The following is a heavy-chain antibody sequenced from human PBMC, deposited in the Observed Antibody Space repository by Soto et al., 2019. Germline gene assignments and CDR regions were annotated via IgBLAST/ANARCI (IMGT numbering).Heavy chain of an antibody. CDR3: AIHRYNNGPTANDMDV. J-gene: IGHJ6*02. CDR2: IYPGDSDT. D-gene: IGHD1-1*01. V-gene: IGHV5-51*01. Sequence: PGEYLKISCKGSGYSFASYWIGWVRQMPGKGLEWMGIIYPGDSDTKYSPSFQGQVTISVDKSISTAYLQWSSLKASDTAMYYCAIHRYNNGPTANDMDVWGQGTTVTVSS. CDR1: GYSFASYW.